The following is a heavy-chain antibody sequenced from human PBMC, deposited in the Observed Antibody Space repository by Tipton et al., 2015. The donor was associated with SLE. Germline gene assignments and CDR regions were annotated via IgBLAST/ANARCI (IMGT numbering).Heavy chain of an antibody. V-gene: IGHV4-38-2*01. Sequence: LRLSCAVSGYSISSGYYWGWIRQPPGKGLEWIGSIYHSGSTYYNPSLKSRVTISVDTSKNQFSLKLSSVTAADTAVYYCARGSSSWDFDYWGQGTLVTVSS. J-gene: IGHJ4*02. CDR2: IYHSGST. D-gene: IGHD6-13*01. CDR3: ARGSSSWDFDY. CDR1: GYSISSGYY.